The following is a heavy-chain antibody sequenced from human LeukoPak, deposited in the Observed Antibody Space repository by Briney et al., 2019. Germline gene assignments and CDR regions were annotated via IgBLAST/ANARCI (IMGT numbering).Heavy chain of an antibody. Sequence: RSQTLSLTCTVSGGSISSGDYYWSWVRQPPGKGLEWIGYIDYSGSTYYNPSLKSRVTISVDTSKNQFSLKLSSVTAADTAVYYCARDSVYCSSTSCYYYGMDVWGQGTTVTVSS. V-gene: IGHV4-30-4*01. CDR3: ARDSVYCSSTSCYYYGMDV. J-gene: IGHJ6*02. CDR2: IDYSGST. CDR1: GGSISSGDYY. D-gene: IGHD2-2*01.